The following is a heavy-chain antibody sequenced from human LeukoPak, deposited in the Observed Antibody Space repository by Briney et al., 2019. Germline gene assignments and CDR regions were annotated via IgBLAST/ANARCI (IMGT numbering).Heavy chain of an antibody. CDR3: ARMPTYYYGSGSYLFDY. D-gene: IGHD3-10*01. Sequence: SETLSLTCAVYGGSFSGYYWSWIRQPPGKGLEWIGEINHSGSTNYNPSLKSRVTISVDTSKNQFSLKLSSVTAADMAVYYCARMPTYYYGSGSYLFDYWGQGTLVTVSS. CDR2: INHSGST. V-gene: IGHV4-34*01. J-gene: IGHJ4*02. CDR1: GGSFSGYY.